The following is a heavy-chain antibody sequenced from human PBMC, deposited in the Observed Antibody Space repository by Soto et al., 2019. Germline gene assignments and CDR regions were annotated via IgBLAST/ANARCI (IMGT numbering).Heavy chain of an antibody. CDR2: FDTAGDT. D-gene: IGHD5-12*01. Sequence: EVQLVESGGGLVQPGGSLRLSCAASGFTFSSYAMHGVAQPTGKGLEWVSAFDTAGDTYYPASVKGRFTISRENAKNSLYLQMNSLRAGDTAVYYCARVGRLQFFDYWGQGTLVTVSS. CDR3: ARVGRLQFFDY. J-gene: IGHJ4*02. V-gene: IGHV3-13*04. CDR1: GFTFSSYA.